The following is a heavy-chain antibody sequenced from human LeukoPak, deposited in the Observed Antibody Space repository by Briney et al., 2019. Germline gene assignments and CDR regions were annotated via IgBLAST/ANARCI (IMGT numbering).Heavy chain of an antibody. CDR2: IYYSGST. D-gene: IGHD2-21*01. CDR3: ARGLSSWFDP. CDR1: GGSISSYY. V-gene: IGHV4-59*01. J-gene: IGHJ5*02. Sequence: PSETLSLTCTVSGGSISSYYWSLIRQPPGKGLEWIGYIYYSGSTNYNPSLKSRVTISVDTSKNQFSLKLSSVTAADTAVYYCARGLSSWFDPWGQGTLVTVSS.